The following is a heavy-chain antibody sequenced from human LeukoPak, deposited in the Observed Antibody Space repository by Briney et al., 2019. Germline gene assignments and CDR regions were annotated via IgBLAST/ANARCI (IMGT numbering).Heavy chain of an antibody. D-gene: IGHD3-10*01. CDR2: IYYSGTT. Sequence: PSETLSLTCTVSGGSVSNSSYYWGWIRQPPGKGLEWIGSIYYSGTTYYNPSLKSRVTISVDTSKNQFSLKLSSVTAADTAVYYCARVYVWFGEYNDAFDIWGQGTMVTVSS. J-gene: IGHJ3*02. V-gene: IGHV4-39*07. CDR1: GGSVSNSSYY. CDR3: ARVYVWFGEYNDAFDI.